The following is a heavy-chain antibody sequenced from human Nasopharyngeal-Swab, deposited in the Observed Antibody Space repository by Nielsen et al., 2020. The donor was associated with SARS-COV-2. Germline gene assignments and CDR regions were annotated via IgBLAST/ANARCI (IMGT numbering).Heavy chain of an antibody. D-gene: IGHD6-13*01. Sequence: SLKISCAASGFTFSSYGMHWVRQAPGKRLEWVAVISYDGSNKYYADSVKGRFTISRDNSKNTLYLQMNILRAEDTAVYYCAKDRGSSWYITPDVYFDYWGQGTLVTVSS. J-gene: IGHJ4*02. CDR1: GFTFSSYG. V-gene: IGHV3-30*18. CDR2: ISYDGSNK. CDR3: AKDRGSSWYITPDVYFDY.